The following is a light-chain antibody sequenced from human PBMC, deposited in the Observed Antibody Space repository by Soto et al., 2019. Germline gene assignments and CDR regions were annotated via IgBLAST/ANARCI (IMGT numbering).Light chain of an antibody. CDR2: GVS. V-gene: IGKV3-15*01. CDR1: QNIGTD. J-gene: IGKJ2*01. Sequence: EIVMTQSPATLSVSPGERATLSCRASQNIGTDLAWYQHRPGRTPRLLIYGVSTRATGVPARFSGSGSGTXXXXTXSSLQSEDFAVYYCLQHIHWRTFGQGTKLEVK. CDR3: LQHIHWRT.